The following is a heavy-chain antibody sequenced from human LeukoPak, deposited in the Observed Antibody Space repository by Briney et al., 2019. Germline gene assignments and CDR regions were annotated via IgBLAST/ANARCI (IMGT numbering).Heavy chain of an antibody. CDR3: ARGSSGWYPGPFDY. V-gene: IGHV3-33*01. CDR2: IWYDGSNK. Sequence: PGRSLRLSCAASGFTFSSYGMHRVRQAPGKGLEWVAVIWYDGSNKYYADSVKGRFTISRDNSKNTLYLQMNSLRAEDTAVYYCARGSSGWYPGPFDYWGQGTLVTVSS. CDR1: GFTFSSYG. J-gene: IGHJ4*02. D-gene: IGHD6-19*01.